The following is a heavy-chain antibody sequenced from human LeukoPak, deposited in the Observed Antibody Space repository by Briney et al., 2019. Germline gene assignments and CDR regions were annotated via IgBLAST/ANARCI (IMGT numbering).Heavy chain of an antibody. CDR1: GFTFSSYE. J-gene: IGHJ6*03. CDR3: ARRARYSSGWAVPYYMDV. V-gene: IGHV3-48*03. D-gene: IGHD6-19*01. Sequence: GGSLRLSCAASGFTFSSYEMNWVRQAPGKGLEWVSYISSSGSTIYYADSVKGRFTISRDNAKNSLYLQMNSLRAEDTAVYYCARRARYSSGWAVPYYMDVCGKGTTVTVSS. CDR2: ISSSGSTI.